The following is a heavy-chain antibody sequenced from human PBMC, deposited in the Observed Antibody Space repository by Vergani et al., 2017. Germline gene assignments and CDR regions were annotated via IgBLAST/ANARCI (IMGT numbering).Heavy chain of an antibody. D-gene: IGHD2-21*01. V-gene: IGHV3-15*07. CDR1: GFSFRNAW. Sequence: EVQLVESGGGIVKPGGSLRLSCVASGFSFRNAWMNWVRRTPGKGLEWVGRIKSTFDRGTTDYAAAVKGRFTISRDDSKNTLFLQMNGLKTEDIGVYYCTTDPRYVGDGSCYWLRDHHYYGMDVWGQGTTVTVSS. CDR2: IKSTFDRGTT. J-gene: IGHJ6*02. CDR3: TTDPRYVGDGSCYWLRDHHYYGMDV.